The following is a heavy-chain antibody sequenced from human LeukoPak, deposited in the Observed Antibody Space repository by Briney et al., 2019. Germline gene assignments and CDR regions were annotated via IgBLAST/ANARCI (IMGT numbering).Heavy chain of an antibody. D-gene: IGHD6-13*01. Sequence: GGSLRLSCAASGFTFSSYAMSWVRQAPGKGLEWVSAISGSGDSTYYADSVKGRFTISRDNSKNTLYLQMNSLRAEDTAVYYCAKDLGGYSSSWSQVYYYGMDVWGQGTAVTVSS. CDR3: AKDLGGYSSSWSQVYYYGMDV. V-gene: IGHV3-23*01. CDR1: GFTFSSYA. CDR2: ISGSGDST. J-gene: IGHJ6*02.